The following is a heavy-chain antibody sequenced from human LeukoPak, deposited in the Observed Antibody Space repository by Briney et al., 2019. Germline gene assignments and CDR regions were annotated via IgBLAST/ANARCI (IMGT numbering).Heavy chain of an antibody. V-gene: IGHV3-30-3*01. CDR1: GFTFSSYA. CDR2: ISYDGSNK. J-gene: IGHJ4*02. D-gene: IGHD1-7*01. Sequence: PGGSLRLSCAASGFTFSSYAMHWVRQAPGKGLEWVAVISYDGSNKYYADSVKGRFTISRDNAKNSLYLQMNSLRAEDTALYYCATSDYWGQGTLVTVSS. CDR3: ATSDY.